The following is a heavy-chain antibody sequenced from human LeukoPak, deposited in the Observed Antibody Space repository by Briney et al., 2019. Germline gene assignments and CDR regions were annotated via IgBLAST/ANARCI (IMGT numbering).Heavy chain of an antibody. J-gene: IGHJ4*02. V-gene: IGHV3-21*01. D-gene: IGHD3-16*01. CDR2: ISSSRRYI. CDR1: GFTFSSYA. CDR3: ALRVGYYFDY. Sequence: GWSLRLSCAASGFTFSSYAMKWVGQAPAKGLEWGSSISSSRRYIYYADSVKGRFTISRDNAKNSLYLQMNSLRAEDTAVYYCALRVGYYFDYWGQGTLVTVSS.